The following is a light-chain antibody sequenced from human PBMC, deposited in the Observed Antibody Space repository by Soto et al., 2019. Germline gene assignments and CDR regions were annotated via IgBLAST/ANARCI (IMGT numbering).Light chain of an antibody. V-gene: IGKV1-6*01. CDR2: AAS. CDR3: LQDYNYPRT. Sequence: AIQMTQSPSSLSASVGDRVTITCRASQGIRNDLGWYQQKPGKAPKLLIYAASSLQSGVPSRFSGSGSGTDFTITLRSLQPEDFATYYCLQDYNYPRTFGQGTKVEIK. J-gene: IGKJ1*01. CDR1: QGIRND.